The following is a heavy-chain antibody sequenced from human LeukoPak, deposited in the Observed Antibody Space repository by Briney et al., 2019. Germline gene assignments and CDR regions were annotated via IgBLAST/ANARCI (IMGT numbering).Heavy chain of an antibody. CDR2: IYYSGNT. Sequence: SETLSLTCTVSGDSISTSNSYWGWIRQPPGKGLEWIGSIYYSGNTYYNASLKSRVAISVDTSKNQFSLKLSSVTAADTAMYYCARDLPLPVYWGQGILVTVSS. CDR1: GDSISTSNSY. V-gene: IGHV4-39*07. CDR3: ARDLPLPVY. J-gene: IGHJ4*02. D-gene: IGHD5/OR15-5a*01.